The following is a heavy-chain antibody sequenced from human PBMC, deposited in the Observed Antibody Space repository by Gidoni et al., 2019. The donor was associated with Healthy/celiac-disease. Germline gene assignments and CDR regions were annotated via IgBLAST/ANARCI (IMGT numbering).Heavy chain of an antibody. J-gene: IGHJ6*02. CDR1: GFTVSSNY. CDR3: ARDRVGATEDLYYYYGMDV. CDR2: IYSGGST. Sequence: EVQLVETGGGLIQPGGSLRLSCAASGFTVSSNYMSWVRQAPGKGLEWVSVIYSGGSTYYADSVKGRFTISRDNSKNTLYLQMNSLRAEDTAVYYCARDRVGATEDLYYYYGMDVWGQGTTVTVSS. V-gene: IGHV3-53*02. D-gene: IGHD1-26*01.